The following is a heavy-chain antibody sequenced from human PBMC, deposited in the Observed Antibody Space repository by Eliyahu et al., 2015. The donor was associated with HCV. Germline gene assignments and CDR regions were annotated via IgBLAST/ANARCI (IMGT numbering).Heavy chain of an antibody. CDR3: ARDRGYDILTGPMGY. CDR2: ISSSSSTI. CDR1: GFXFSSYS. J-gene: IGHJ4*02. Sequence: EVQLVESGGGLVQPGGSLRLSCAASGFXFSSYSMNWVRQAPGKGLEWVSYISSSSSTIYYADSVKGRFTISRDNAKNSLYLQMNSLRAEDTAVYYCARDRGYDILTGPMGYWGQGTLVTVSS. D-gene: IGHD3-9*01. V-gene: IGHV3-48*01.